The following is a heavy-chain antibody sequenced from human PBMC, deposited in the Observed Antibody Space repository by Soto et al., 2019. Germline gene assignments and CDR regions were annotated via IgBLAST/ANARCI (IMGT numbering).Heavy chain of an antibody. Sequence: SVKVSCRASGGTFSSYTISWVRQAPGQGLEWMGRIIPILGIANYAQKFQGRVTITADKSTSTANMELSSLRSEDTAVYYCARGPPILTGYYPNWFDPWGQGTLVTVSS. D-gene: IGHD3-9*01. J-gene: IGHJ5*02. CDR2: IIPILGIA. CDR3: ARGPPILTGYYPNWFDP. V-gene: IGHV1-69*02. CDR1: GGTFSSYT.